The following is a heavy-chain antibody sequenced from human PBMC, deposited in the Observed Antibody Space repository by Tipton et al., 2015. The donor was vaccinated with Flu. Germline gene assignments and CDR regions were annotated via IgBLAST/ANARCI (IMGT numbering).Heavy chain of an antibody. CDR1: GGSIRGYY. CDR2: VYYTGST. Sequence: LRLSCTVSGGSIRGYYWSWIRQFPGKGLEWIGFVYYTGSTNYKSSLKSRVTISTDTSTNQVSLKMSSVTAADTAVYYCATYYYGSGTQSAFDYWGQGTLVTVSS. V-gene: IGHV4-59*08. J-gene: IGHJ4*02. D-gene: IGHD3-10*01. CDR3: ATYYYGSGTQSAFDY.